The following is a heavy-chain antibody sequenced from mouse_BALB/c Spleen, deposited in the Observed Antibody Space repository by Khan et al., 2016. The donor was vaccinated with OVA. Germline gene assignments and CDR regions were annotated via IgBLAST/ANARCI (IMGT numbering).Heavy chain of an antibody. CDR1: GYTFTNYG. CDR3: ARYGSYYAMDY. J-gene: IGHJ4*01. CDR2: INTNTGET. D-gene: IGHD2-2*01. V-gene: IGHV9-3*02. Sequence: QIQLVQSGPELKKPGETVKISCKSSGYTFTNYGMNWVKQAPGKGLKWMGWINTNTGETTYAEEIKGRFAFSLETSASTAYLQINNLKNEDTATYFCARYGSYYAMDYWGQGTSVTVSS.